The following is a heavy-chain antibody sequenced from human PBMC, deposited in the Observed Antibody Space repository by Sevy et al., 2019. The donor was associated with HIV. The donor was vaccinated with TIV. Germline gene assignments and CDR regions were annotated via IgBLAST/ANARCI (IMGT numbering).Heavy chain of an antibody. CDR2: ISGSGGST. CDR1: GFSFSSYA. Sequence: GGSLRLSCAASGFSFSSYAMSWVRQTPGKGLEWVSAISGSGGSTYYADSVKGRFTISSDNSKNTMYLQMNSLRAEDTAVYYCAKGGFTMVRGVFDYWGQGTLVTVSS. D-gene: IGHD3-10*01. J-gene: IGHJ4*02. V-gene: IGHV3-23*01. CDR3: AKGGFTMVRGVFDY.